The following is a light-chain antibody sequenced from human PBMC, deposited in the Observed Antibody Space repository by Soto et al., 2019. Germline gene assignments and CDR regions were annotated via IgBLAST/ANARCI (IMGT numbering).Light chain of an antibody. J-gene: IGKJ1*01. Sequence: EIVLTQSPGTLSLSPGKRATLSCRASQSISSSYLAWYQQRPGQAPRLLIYGASSRATGIPDRFSGSGSGTEFTLTISRLEPEDFAVYYCQQYGSSSWTFGQGPK. CDR3: QQYGSSSWT. V-gene: IGKV3-20*01. CDR1: QSISSSY. CDR2: GAS.